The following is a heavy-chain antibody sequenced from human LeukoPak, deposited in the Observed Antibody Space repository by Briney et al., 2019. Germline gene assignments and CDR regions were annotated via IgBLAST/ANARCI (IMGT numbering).Heavy chain of an antibody. CDR2: IYTSGST. V-gene: IGHV4-61*02. CDR3: ATSRGWLQPFDY. D-gene: IGHD5-24*01. J-gene: IGHJ4*02. Sequence: PSETLSLTCTVSGGSISSGSYYWSWIRQPAGKGLEWIGRIYTSGSTNYNPSLKSRVTISVDTSKNQFSLKLSSVTAADTAVYYCATSRGWLQPFDYWGQGTLVTVSS. CDR1: GGSISSGSYY.